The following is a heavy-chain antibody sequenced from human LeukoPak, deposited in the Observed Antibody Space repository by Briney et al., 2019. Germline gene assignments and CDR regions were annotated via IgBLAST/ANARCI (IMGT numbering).Heavy chain of an antibody. D-gene: IGHD2-21*01. J-gene: IGHJ4*02. CDR3: ARGSRKFQKFDY. V-gene: IGHV1-69*13. CDR2: IIPIFGTA. CDR1: GGTFSSYA. Sequence: SVKVSCKASGGTFSSYAISWVRQAPGQGLEWMGGIIPIFGTANYAQKFQGRVTITADESTSTAHMELSSLRSEDTAVYYCARGSRKFQKFDYWGQGTLVTVSS.